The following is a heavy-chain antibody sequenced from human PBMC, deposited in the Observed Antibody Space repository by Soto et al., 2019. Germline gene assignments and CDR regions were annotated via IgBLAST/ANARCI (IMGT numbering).Heavy chain of an antibody. V-gene: IGHV4-59*01. CDR1: GGSISRYY. CDR3: ASASVAGRFDY. Sequence: SETLSLTCTVSGGSISRYYWSWIRQPPGKGLEWIGYIYYSGSTSYNPSLKSRVTISIDTSKNQVSLKLNSVTAADTAVYYCASASVAGRFDYWGQGALVTVS. J-gene: IGHJ4*02. CDR2: IYYSGST. D-gene: IGHD6-19*01.